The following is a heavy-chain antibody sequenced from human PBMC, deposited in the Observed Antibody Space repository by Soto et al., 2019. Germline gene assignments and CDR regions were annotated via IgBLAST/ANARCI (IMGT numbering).Heavy chain of an antibody. J-gene: IGHJ4*02. Sequence: GGSLRLSCAASGFTFSSHDMQWVRQVPGKGLEWVSGIGTAGNAYYAGSVKGRFTISRENAKNSLYLQMNSLRVGDTAVYYCTRGSPTYGDNWGQGTLVTVPS. V-gene: IGHV3-13*01. CDR3: TRGSPTYGDN. CDR2: IGTAGNA. CDR1: GFTFSSHD. D-gene: IGHD3-10*01.